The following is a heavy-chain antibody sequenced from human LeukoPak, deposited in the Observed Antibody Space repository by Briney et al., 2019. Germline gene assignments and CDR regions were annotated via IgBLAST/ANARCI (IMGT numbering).Heavy chain of an antibody. J-gene: IGHJ4*02. CDR2: IYTSGST. V-gene: IGHV4-4*07. D-gene: IGHD6-19*01. CDR1: GGSISSYY. Sequence: PSETLSLTCTVSGGSISSYYWSWIRQPAGKGLEWIGRIYTSGSTNYNPSLKSRVTISVDTSKNQFSLKLSSVTASDTAVYYCARVSQTSGWARDWGQGTLVTVSS. CDR3: ARVSQTSGWARD.